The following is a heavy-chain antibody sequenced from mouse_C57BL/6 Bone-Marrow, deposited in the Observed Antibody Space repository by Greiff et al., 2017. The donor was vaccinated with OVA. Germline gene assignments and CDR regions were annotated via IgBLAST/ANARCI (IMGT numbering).Heavy chain of an antibody. CDR2: IHPNSGST. J-gene: IGHJ4*01. Sequence: VQLQQPGAELVKPGASVKLSCKASGYTFTSYWMHWVKQRPGQGLEWIGMIHPNSGSTNYNEKFKSKATLTVDQSSSTAYMQLSSLTSEDSAVYYCARDYYGSSFYAMDYWGQGTSVTVSS. CDR3: ARDYYGSSFYAMDY. CDR1: GYTFTSYW. V-gene: IGHV1-64*01. D-gene: IGHD1-1*01.